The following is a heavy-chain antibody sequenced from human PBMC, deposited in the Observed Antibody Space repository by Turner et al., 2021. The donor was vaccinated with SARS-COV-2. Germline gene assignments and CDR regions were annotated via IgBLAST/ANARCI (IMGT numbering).Heavy chain of an antibody. J-gene: IGHJ3*02. V-gene: IGHV1-24*01. CDR3: ATCRDGYNWGAFHI. CDR1: GYTLTELS. D-gene: IGHD5-12*01. Sequence: QVQLVQSGAEVKKPGASVKVSCKVSGYTLTELSMHWVRQAPGKGLEWMGGFDHEYGETIYAQKFQGRVTMTEDTSADTAYMELSSPRSEDTAVYYCATCRDGYNWGAFHIWGQGTMVTVSS. CDR2: FDHEYGET.